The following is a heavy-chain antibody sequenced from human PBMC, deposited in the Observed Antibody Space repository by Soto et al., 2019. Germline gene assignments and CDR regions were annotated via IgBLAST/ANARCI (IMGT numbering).Heavy chain of an antibody. CDR3: ARDLGYYYDSSGS. V-gene: IGHV4-4*02. D-gene: IGHD3-22*01. J-gene: IGHJ5*02. CDR2: IYHSGST. Sequence: SETLSLTCAVSGGSISSSNWWSWVRQPPGKGLEWIGEIYHSGSTNYNPSLKSRVTISVDKSKNQFSLKLSSVTAADTAVYYCARDLGYYYDSSGSWGQGTLVTVSS. CDR1: GGSISSSNW.